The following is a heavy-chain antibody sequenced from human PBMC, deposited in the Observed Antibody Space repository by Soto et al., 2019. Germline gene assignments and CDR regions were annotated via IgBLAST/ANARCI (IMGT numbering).Heavy chain of an antibody. Sequence: PSETLSLTCAVSGDSMSSSDYYWGRIRQPPGKGLERIGSIYYSGSTYYNPSLQSRVAISVDTSKNQFSLKLKSVTAADTAIYYCARRTVNIRTFYSGLKTHCFDYWGQGAPVTVSS. CDR1: GDSMSSSDYY. D-gene: IGHD6-19*01. J-gene: IGHJ4*02. CDR2: IYYSGST. CDR3: ARRTVNIRTFYSGLKTHCFDY. V-gene: IGHV4-39*01.